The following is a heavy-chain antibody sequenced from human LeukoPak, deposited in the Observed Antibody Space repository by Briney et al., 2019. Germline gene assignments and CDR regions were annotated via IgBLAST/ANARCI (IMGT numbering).Heavy chain of an antibody. CDR2: LNPHNGDT. CDR1: GYTFTCYY. J-gene: IGHJ4*02. Sequence: ASVKVSCKASGYTFTCYYMHWVRQAPGQGLEWMGWLNPHNGDTNYVQKFQGRVTMTRDTSISTAFMELSSLRSDDMAVYYCARVDQRISFYFDYWGQGTLITVSS. D-gene: IGHD3-16*02. CDR3: ARVDQRISFYFDY. V-gene: IGHV1-2*02.